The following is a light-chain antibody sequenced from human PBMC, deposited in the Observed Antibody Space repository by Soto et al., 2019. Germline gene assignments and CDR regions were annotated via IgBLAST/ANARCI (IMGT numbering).Light chain of an antibody. Sequence: EIVLTQSPGTLSLSPGERATLSCRASQSVSSRLAWYQQRPGQVPRLLIYLASRRATDIPDRFSASESGTDFTLTISRLEPEDFAVYYCQQYSGSPLTFGGGTKVEIK. J-gene: IGKJ4*01. CDR3: QQYSGSPLT. V-gene: IGKV3-20*01. CDR1: QSVSSR. CDR2: LAS.